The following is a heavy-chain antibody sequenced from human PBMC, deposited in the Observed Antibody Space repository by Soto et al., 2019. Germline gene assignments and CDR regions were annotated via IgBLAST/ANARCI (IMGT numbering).Heavy chain of an antibody. CDR1: GLTFSKYW. D-gene: IGHD5-12*01. CDR3: ASVPGSPGYHGLDV. CDR2: IKHDGSEQ. V-gene: IGHV3-7*03. Sequence: EVQLVESGGGLVQPGGSLRLSCAASGLTFSKYWMTWVRQAPGKGLEWVANIKHDGSEQYYVGSVKGRFAISRDNAKNSLFLQMNSLRAEDTAVYYCASVPGSPGYHGLDVWGQGNTVTDSS. J-gene: IGHJ6*02.